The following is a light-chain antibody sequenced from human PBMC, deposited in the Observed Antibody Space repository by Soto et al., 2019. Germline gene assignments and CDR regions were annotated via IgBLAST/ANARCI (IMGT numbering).Light chain of an antibody. CDR2: AAS. Sequence: EIVLTQSPGTLSLSPGQRATLSCRASQRLSASDIAWYQQKPGQGPRLLIYAASARATGVPARFSGSGSGTEFTLTISSLQSEDFAVYYCQQYNYWPLSFGGGTKVDNK. J-gene: IGKJ4*01. V-gene: IGKV3-15*01. CDR1: QRLSASD. CDR3: QQYNYWPLS.